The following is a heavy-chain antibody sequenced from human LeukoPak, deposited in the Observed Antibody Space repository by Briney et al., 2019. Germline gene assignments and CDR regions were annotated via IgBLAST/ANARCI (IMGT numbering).Heavy chain of an antibody. D-gene: IGHD2-15*01. CDR1: IHLLRLHN. CDR2: ITSNYDSI. CDR3: TRDSYYSVGGSLHNSFDI. J-gene: IGHJ3*02. V-gene: IGHV3-21*01. Sequence: GGSLRLSQAFCIHLLRLHNTQWARQAPGKGLEWVSSITSNYDSIYYADSVKGRFTISRDDAKNSLYLQMNSLRDEDTAVYYSTRDSYYSVGGSLHNSFDIWGQGTMVTVSS.